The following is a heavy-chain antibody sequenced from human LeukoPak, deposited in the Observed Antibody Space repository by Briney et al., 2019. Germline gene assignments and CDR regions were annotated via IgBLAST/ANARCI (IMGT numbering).Heavy chain of an antibody. J-gene: IGHJ4*02. D-gene: IGHD3-22*01. CDR1: GSSINSYY. Sequence: PSETLSLICTVSGSSINSYYWSWIRQPAGKGLEWIGRMNTGGNTHYNPSLKSRVTMSVDTSRNQFSLKLNSVTAADTAVYCCARCDDSRGYQLDYWGQGTLVTVAS. CDR2: MNTGGNT. CDR3: ARCDDSRGYQLDY. V-gene: IGHV4-4*07.